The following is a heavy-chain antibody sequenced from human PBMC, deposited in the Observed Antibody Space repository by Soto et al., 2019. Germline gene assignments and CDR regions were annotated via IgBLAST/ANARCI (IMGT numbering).Heavy chain of an antibody. Sequence: GGSLRLSCAASGFTFSDYYMSWIRQAPGKGLEWVSYISSSGSTIYYADSVKGRFTISRDNAKNSLYLQMNSLRAEDTAVYYCEGNEYSYGHGMDVWGQGTTVTVSS. D-gene: IGHD5-18*01. CDR3: EGNEYSYGHGMDV. CDR1: GFTFSDYY. J-gene: IGHJ6*02. CDR2: ISSSGSTI. V-gene: IGHV3-11*01.